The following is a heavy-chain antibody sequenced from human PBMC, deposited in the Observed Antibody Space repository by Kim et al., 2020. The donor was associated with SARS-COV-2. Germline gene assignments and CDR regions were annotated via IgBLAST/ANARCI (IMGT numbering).Heavy chain of an antibody. Sequence: ADSVKGRFTISRDNAKNSLYLQMNSLRAEDTAVYYCARTRRLQLRFFIDYWGQGTLVTVSS. J-gene: IGHJ4*02. CDR3: ARTRRLQLRFFIDY. D-gene: IGHD3-3*01. V-gene: IGHV3-21*01.